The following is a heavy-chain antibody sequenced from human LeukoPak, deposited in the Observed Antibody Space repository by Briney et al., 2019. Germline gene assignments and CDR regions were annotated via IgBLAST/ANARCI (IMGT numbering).Heavy chain of an antibody. D-gene: IGHD3-16*01. J-gene: IGHJ3*02. CDR1: GFSFTSYW. CDR3: ATTAGSAWGSAFDI. V-gene: IGHV5-51*01. Sequence: GESLKISCKGSGFSFTSYWIGWVRQMPGQGLEWMGIIYPGDSDTRYSPSFRGQVTISADKPISTAFLQWSSLKASDTAMYYCATTAGSAWGSAFDIWGQGTMVTVSS. CDR2: IYPGDSDT.